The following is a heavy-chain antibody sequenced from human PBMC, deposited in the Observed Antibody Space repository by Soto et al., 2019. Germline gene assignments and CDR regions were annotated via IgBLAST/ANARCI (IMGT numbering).Heavy chain of an antibody. CDR1: GFTFSNAW. V-gene: IGHV3-15*07. Sequence: EVQLVESGGGLVKPGGSLRLSCAASGFTFSNAWMNWVRQAPGKGLEWVGRIKSKTDGGTTDYAAPVKGRFTISRDDRXNTLYLQMNSLKTEDTAVYYCTPSTLPEEEWYFDLWGRGTLVTVSS. CDR2: IKSKTDGGTT. CDR3: TPSTLPEEEWYFDL. J-gene: IGHJ2*01. D-gene: IGHD1-26*01.